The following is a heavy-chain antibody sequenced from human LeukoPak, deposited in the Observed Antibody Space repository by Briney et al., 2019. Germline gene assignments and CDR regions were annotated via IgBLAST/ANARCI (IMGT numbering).Heavy chain of an antibody. D-gene: IGHD2-21*02. V-gene: IGHV3-15*01. J-gene: IGHJ6*02. Sequence: GGSLRLSCAASGSTFSRAWMSWVRQAPGKGLEWVGRIKSKSDGGTTEYAAPVKGRFTISRDDSEKSLYLQMNSLKTEDTAVYYCTRVTAYYDYGMDVWGQGTTVTVSS. CDR2: IKSKSDGGTT. CDR3: TRVTAYYDYGMDV. CDR1: GSTFSRAW.